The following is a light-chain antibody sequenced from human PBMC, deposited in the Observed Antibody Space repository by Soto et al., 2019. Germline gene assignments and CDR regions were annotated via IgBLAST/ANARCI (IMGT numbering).Light chain of an antibody. CDR1: SSNIGAGYD. V-gene: IGLV1-40*01. Sequence: QSVLTQSPPVSGAPGRRVNISCTRSSSNIGAGYDVHWYQQCPGTAPKLLIDANTNRPSGVPDRFSGSKSGTSASLAITGPPPEHSADYGCQAYDSSLNNSVFVAGTKLNV. J-gene: IGLJ3*02. CDR3: QAYDSSLNNSV. CDR2: ANT.